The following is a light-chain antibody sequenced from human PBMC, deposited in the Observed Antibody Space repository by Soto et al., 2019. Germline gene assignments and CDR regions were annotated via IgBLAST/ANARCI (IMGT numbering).Light chain of an antibody. CDR3: QQYESYSPLT. V-gene: IGKV1-5*01. J-gene: IGKJ4*01. Sequence: DIQMTRFPSTLSSSVLGIFTITCRASQSVSTWLAWYQQKPGKAPKLLIYDAYSLESGVPSRFSGRRSGTEFTLTIAGLQPEDFATYYCQQYESYSPLTFGGGTKVDIK. CDR2: DAY. CDR1: QSVSTW.